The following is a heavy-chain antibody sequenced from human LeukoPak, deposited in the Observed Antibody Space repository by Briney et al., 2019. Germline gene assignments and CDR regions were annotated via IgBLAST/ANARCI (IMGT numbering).Heavy chain of an antibody. Sequence: SETLSLTCTVSGGSISTSNYYWGWIRQPPGKGLEWIGNIFYSGSTYYNPSLKSRVTISVDTSKNQFSLKLSSVTAADTAVYYCARDLGIMRGIAAAGALDYWGQGTLVTVSS. V-gene: IGHV4-39*07. CDR2: IFYSGST. CDR1: GGSISTSNYY. CDR3: ARDLGIMRGIAAAGALDY. D-gene: IGHD6-13*01. J-gene: IGHJ4*02.